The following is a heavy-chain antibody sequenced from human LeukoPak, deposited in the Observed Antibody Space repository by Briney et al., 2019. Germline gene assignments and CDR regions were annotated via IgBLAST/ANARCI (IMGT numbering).Heavy chain of an antibody. J-gene: IGHJ6*03. CDR3: VRESSGSYTPAYYYYMDV. CDR1: GYTFTGYY. V-gene: IGHV1-2*02. CDR2: INPNSGGT. D-gene: IGHD3-10*01. Sequence: GASVKVSCKASGYTFTGYYMHWVRQAPGQGLEWMGWINPNSGGTNYAQKFQGRVTMTRDTSISTAYMELSRLRSDDTAVYYCVRESSGSYTPAYYYYMDVWGKGTTVTVSS.